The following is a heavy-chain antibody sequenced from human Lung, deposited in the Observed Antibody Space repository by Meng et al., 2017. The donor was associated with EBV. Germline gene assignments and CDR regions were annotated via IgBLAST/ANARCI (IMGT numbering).Heavy chain of an antibody. CDR3: ARLYRGGWYL. CDR1: GGPFSSDY. CDR2: INRNGST. D-gene: IGHD6-19*01. Sequence: QGRVREGGAGLWKPWRRLALTSALHGGPFSSDYLSSLRQPPGKGLELIGEINRNGSTNYNPYLKSRLAVSMDTSKNQFSLKLSSVTAADTAVYYCARLYRGGWYLWGRGTLVTVSS. J-gene: IGHJ4*02. V-gene: IGHV4-34*01.